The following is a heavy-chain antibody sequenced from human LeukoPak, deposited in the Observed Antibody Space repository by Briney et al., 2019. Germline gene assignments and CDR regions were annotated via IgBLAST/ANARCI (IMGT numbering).Heavy chain of an antibody. J-gene: IGHJ4*02. Sequence: PGGSLGLSCAVSGFTFSSYWMNWVRQAPGKGLEWVANIKQDGSEKNYVDSVKGRFTISRDNAKSPLFLQMNDLRAEDTAVYYCAKGGRGNGEVYWGQGTLVTVSS. V-gene: IGHV3-7*01. CDR3: AKGGRGNGEVY. CDR2: IKQDGSEK. D-gene: IGHD2-8*01. CDR1: GFTFSSYW.